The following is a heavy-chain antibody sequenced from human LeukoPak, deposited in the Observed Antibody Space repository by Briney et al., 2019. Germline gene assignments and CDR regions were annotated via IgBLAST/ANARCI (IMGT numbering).Heavy chain of an antibody. CDR1: GYTFTDYY. V-gene: IGHV1-2*02. CDR3: ARGHLVAASFDY. D-gene: IGHD2-2*01. CDR2: VNPYSGDT. Sequence: ASVKVSCKASGYTFTDYYIHWVRQAPGQGLEWMGWVNPYSGDTNYAQKFQGRVTMTRDTSISTAYMELSRLTTDDAAVYFCARGHLVAASFDYWGQGTQVTVSS. J-gene: IGHJ4*02.